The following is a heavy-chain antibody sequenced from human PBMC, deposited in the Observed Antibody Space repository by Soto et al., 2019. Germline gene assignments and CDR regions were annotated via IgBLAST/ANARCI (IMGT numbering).Heavy chain of an antibody. CDR1: GFTFSTYA. CDR2: ISGSGGRT. D-gene: IGHD6-19*01. Sequence: GGSLRLSCAASGFTFSTYAMSWVRQAPGKGLEWVSDISGSGGRTYYADSVQGRFTISRDNSKNTLYLEMNSLRGEDTAVYYCAKDAGIAVGVTWWFFDYWGQGTPVTVSS. V-gene: IGHV3-23*01. J-gene: IGHJ4*02. CDR3: AKDAGIAVGVTWWFFDY.